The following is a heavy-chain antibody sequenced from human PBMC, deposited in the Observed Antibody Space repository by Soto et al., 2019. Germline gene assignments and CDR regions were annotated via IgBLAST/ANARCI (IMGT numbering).Heavy chain of an antibody. CDR2: INHSGSA. J-gene: IGHJ4*02. V-gene: IGHV4-34*01. CDR1: GGSFRGYI. D-gene: IGHD1-26*01. CDR3: ARGLIIGSQYSGGWNYFDS. Sequence: QVQLQQSGAGLLKPSETLSLTCDVYGGSFRGYIWTWIRQTPGKGLQWIGQINHSGSANYNPSLKSRVTISVHTSNSEFSLELSSVTAADTAVHYCARGLIIGSQYSGGWNYFDSWGQGTQVTVSS.